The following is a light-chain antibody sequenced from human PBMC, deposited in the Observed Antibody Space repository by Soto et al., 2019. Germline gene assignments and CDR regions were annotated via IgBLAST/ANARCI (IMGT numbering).Light chain of an antibody. CDR1: QSISRY. Sequence: DIQMTQSPSSLSASLGDRVTITCRASQSISRYLNWYQQKPGKAPKLLIYAASSLQSGVPSRFSGSGSGTDFTLTISSLQPEDFAIYYCQQSRPFGQGTKVDI. J-gene: IGKJ1*01. CDR2: AAS. CDR3: QQSRP. V-gene: IGKV1-39*01.